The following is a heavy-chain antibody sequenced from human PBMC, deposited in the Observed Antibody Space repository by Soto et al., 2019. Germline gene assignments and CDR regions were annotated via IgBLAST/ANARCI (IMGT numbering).Heavy chain of an antibody. V-gene: IGHV1-2*02. D-gene: IGHD3-3*01. J-gene: IGHJ3*02. CDR3: ARGGGVGVAGSAAFDM. CDR1: GFPVTAYY. Sequence: QLHLVQSGAVVKKPGASVTVSCSASGFPVTAYYMHWVRQAPGRGLEWMGGINPDTGAAKYTQTFQGRVTMTRDRSTSTVFMELSGLTSEDTAVFYCARGGGVGVAGSAAFDMWGQGTLVTVSS. CDR2: INPDTGAA.